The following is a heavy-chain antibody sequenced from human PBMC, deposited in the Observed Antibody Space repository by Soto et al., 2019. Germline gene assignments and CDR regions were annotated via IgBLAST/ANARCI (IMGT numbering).Heavy chain of an antibody. D-gene: IGHD3-3*01. CDR1: GDSVSTAY. Sequence: QVQLQESGPGLVKPSETLSLTCTVSGDSVSTAYWSWIRQPPGKRLEYIGFIYNGGSPNYNPSLESRVTISPDTSKNQFSLKWTSVTAADTAVYYCARGEWFRRGYGMHVWGRGTTVTVS. V-gene: IGHV4-59*02. CDR3: ARGEWFRRGYGMHV. CDR2: IYNGGSP. J-gene: IGHJ6*02.